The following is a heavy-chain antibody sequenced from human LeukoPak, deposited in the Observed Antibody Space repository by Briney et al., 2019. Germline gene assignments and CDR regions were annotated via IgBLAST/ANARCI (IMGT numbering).Heavy chain of an antibody. CDR1: GGTFSSYA. D-gene: IGHD6-6*01. CDR3: ARQLEPDYYMDV. Sequence: SVKVSCKASGGTFSSYAISWVRQAPGQGLEWMGGIIPIFGTANYAQKFQGRVTITTDESTSTAYMELSSLRSEDTAVYYCARQLEPDYYMDVWGKGTTVTVSS. J-gene: IGHJ6*03. CDR2: IIPIFGTA. V-gene: IGHV1-69*05.